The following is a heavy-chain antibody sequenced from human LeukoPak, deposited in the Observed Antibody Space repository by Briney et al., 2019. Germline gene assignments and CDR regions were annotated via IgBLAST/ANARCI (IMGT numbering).Heavy chain of an antibody. CDR3: ATADKWEPLDY. CDR2: LDPEDGES. D-gene: IGHD1-26*01. Sequence: ASVKVSCKVSGASLSETSIHWVRQAPGQWLEWMGGLDPEDGESILAQRFQGRFSMTEDTSTDTAYMELRSLRPEDTAVYYCATADKWEPLDYWGQGTLVTVSS. V-gene: IGHV1-24*01. J-gene: IGHJ4*02. CDR1: GASLSETS.